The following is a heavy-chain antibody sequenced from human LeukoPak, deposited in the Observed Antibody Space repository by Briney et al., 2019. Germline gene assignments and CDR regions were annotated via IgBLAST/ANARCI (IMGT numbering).Heavy chain of an antibody. D-gene: IGHD6-19*01. J-gene: IGHJ4*02. CDR2: ISWNSGSI. CDR3: AKGSYSSGWFYLDY. V-gene: IGHV3-9*01. Sequence: SGGSLRLSCAASGFTFSSYSMNWVRQAPGKGLEWVSGISWNSGSIGYADSVKGRFTISRDNAKNSLYLQMNSLRAEDTALYYCAKGSYSSGWFYLDYWGQGTLVTVSS. CDR1: GFTFSSYS.